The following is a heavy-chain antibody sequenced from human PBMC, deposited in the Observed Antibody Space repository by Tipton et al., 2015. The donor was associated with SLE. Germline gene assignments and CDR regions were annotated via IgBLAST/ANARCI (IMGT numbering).Heavy chain of an antibody. Sequence: VQLVQSGGGVVQPGGSLRLSCAASGFTFSSYDMHWVRQATGKGLEWVSAIGTAGDTYYPGSVKGRFTISRENAKNSLYLQMNSLRAEDTAVYYCARGGHNSGWYGDWYFDLWGRGTLVTVSS. CDR1: GFTFSSYD. D-gene: IGHD6-19*01. CDR2: IGTAGDT. J-gene: IGHJ2*01. V-gene: IGHV3-13*01. CDR3: ARGGHNSGWYGDWYFDL.